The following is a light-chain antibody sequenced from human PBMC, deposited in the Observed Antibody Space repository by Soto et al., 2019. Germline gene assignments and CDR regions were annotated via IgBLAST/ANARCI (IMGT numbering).Light chain of an antibody. J-gene: IGKJ1*01. CDR1: QSLLHSNGYNY. CDR2: LGS. V-gene: IGKV2-28*01. CDR3: MQPLQSWT. Sequence: DIVMTQSPLSLPVTPGEPASISCRSSQSLLHSNGYNYLDWYLQKPGQSPQLLIYLGSYRASGVPERFSGSGSGTDFTLKISRVEADDVGVYYCMQPLQSWTFGQGTKVEIK.